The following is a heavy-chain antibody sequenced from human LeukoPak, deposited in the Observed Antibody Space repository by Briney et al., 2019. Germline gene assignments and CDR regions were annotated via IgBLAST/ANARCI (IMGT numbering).Heavy chain of an antibody. CDR3: AKDQYSGSYLEN. V-gene: IGHV1-2*02. D-gene: IGHD1-26*01. CDR1: GYTFTGYF. Sequence: GASVKVSCKASGYTFTGYFMHWVRQAPGQGLEWMGWINPNSGGTNYAQKFQGRVTMTRDTSISTAYMELSRLRSDDTAVYYCAKDQYSGSYLENWGQGTLVTVSS. CDR2: INPNSGGT. J-gene: IGHJ4*02.